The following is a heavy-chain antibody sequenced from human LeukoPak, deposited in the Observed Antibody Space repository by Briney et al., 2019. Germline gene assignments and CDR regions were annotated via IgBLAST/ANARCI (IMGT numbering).Heavy chain of an antibody. J-gene: IGHJ4*02. CDR3: ARGWLRSDFYFDY. V-gene: IGHV3-7*01. CDR1: GFTFSSYW. D-gene: IGHD5-12*01. Sequence: GGSLRLSCVGSGFTFSSYWMSWVRQAPGKGLEWVANIKTDGSEKYYVDSVKGRFTISRDNAKNSLYLQMNSLRAEDTAVYYCARGWLRSDFYFDYWGQGTLVTVSS. CDR2: IKTDGSEK.